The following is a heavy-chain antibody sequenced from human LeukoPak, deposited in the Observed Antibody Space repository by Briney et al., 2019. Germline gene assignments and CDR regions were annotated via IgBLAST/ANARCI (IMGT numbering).Heavy chain of an antibody. CDR2: ISSSSSYR. CDR3: ARVGSSGWRYFDY. V-gene: IGHV3-11*06. D-gene: IGHD6-19*01. Sequence: GGSLRLSCAASGFTFSDYYMSWIRQAPGKGLEGVSYISSSSSYRKCADSVKGRFTISRDNAKHSLYLQLNSLRAEDTAVYYCARVGSSGWRYFDYWGQGTLVTVSS. J-gene: IGHJ4*02. CDR1: GFTFSDYY.